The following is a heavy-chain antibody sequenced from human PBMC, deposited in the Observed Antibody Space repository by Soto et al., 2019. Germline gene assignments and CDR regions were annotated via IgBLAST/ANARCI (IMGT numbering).Heavy chain of an antibody. V-gene: IGHV3-74*01. CDR2: INTDGGTT. Sequence: EVQLVESGGGLVQPGGSLRLSCAASGVTFSNYWMHWVRQAPGKGPVWVSWINTDGGTTNYADSVKGRFTISSDNAKNTLYLQTNSLGAEDTAVYYCARDLGGYASHWGQGTLVTVSS. D-gene: IGHD3-16*01. CDR3: ARDLGGYASH. J-gene: IGHJ4*02. CDR1: GVTFSNYW.